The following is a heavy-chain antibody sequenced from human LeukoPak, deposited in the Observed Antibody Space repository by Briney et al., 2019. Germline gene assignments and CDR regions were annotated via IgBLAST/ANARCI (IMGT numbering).Heavy chain of an antibody. CDR2: IHPGDSDS. CDR1: GYRFTSYW. V-gene: IGHV5-51*01. Sequence: GESLKISCKGYGYRFTSYWIGWVRQMPGKGLEWMGIIHPGDSDSRYSPSFQGQVTISADKSISTAYLQWSSLKASDTAMYYCARLGGSRDDAFDIWGQGTMVTVSS. CDR3: ARLGGSRDDAFDI. D-gene: IGHD1-26*01. J-gene: IGHJ3*02.